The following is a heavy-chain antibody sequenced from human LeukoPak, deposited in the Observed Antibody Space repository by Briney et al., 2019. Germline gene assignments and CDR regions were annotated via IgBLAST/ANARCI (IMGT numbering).Heavy chain of an antibody. V-gene: IGHV3-21*01. J-gene: IGHJ3*02. CDR1: GFTFSSYS. Sequence: GGSLRLSCAASGFTFSSYSMNWVRQAPGKGLEWVSSISSSSSYIYYADSVKGRFTISRDNAKNSLYLQMNSLRAEDTAVYYCARVQLLEWLLVEAFDIWGQGTMVTVSS. D-gene: IGHD3-3*01. CDR2: ISSSSSYI. CDR3: ARVQLLEWLLVEAFDI.